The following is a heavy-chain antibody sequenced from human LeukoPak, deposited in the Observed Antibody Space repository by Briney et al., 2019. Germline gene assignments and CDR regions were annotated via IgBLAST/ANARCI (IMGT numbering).Heavy chain of an antibody. D-gene: IGHD5-12*01. V-gene: IGHV3-48*04. Sequence: PGGSLRLSCAASGFTFIDYSMNWVRQAPGKGLEWISYVGISSGNTKYADSVKGRFTISRDSAKNSVFLQMNSLRVEDTAVYYCARDHRYAFDNWGQGTLVTVSS. J-gene: IGHJ4*02. CDR1: GFTFIDYS. CDR3: ARDHRYAFDN. CDR2: VGISSGNT.